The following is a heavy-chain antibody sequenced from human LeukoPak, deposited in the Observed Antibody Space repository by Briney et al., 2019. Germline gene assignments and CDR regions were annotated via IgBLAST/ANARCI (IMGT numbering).Heavy chain of an antibody. CDR1: GYKFTGYW. J-gene: IGHJ6*02. CDR2: IYPGDSDT. Sequence: GESLKISCKASGYKFTGYWIGWVRQMPGKDLEWMGIIYPGDSDTRYSPSFQGQVTISADKSISTAYLQWSSLKASDTAMYYCAAGQSTYYYYYGMDVWGQGTTVTVSS. CDR3: AAGQSTYYYYYGMDV. V-gene: IGHV5-51*01. D-gene: IGHD6-19*01.